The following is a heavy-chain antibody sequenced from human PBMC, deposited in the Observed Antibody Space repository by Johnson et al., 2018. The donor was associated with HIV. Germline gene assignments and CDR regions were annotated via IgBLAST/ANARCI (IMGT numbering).Heavy chain of an antibody. V-gene: IGHV3-30-3*01. CDR3: ARAGAVGFDAFDI. CDR1: GITFSDYA. J-gene: IGHJ3*02. CDR2: ISYDGSNK. Sequence: QVQLVESGGGVVQPGRSLRLSCAASGITFSDYAMHWVRQAPGKGLEWVAVISYDGSNKYYADSVKGRFTISRDNSKNTLYLQMNSLRAEDTAVYYCARAGAVGFDAFDIWGPGTLVTVSS. D-gene: IGHD6-19*01.